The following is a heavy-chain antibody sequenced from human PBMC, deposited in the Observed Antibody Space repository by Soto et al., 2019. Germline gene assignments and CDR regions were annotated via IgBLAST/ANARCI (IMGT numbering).Heavy chain of an antibody. V-gene: IGHV4-30-4*01. Sequence: QVQLQESGPGLVKPSQTLSLTCTVSGDSVSGGDSYWSWIRQPPGKALEWIGYTSFSGYTSYTPSLKRRVTISVDMSKSLFSLRLTSVTAADSAIYYCVRGGNPYHYATSGPGTFDKWGQGTLVSVSS. CDR3: VRGGNPYHYATSGPGTFDK. CDR1: GDSVSGGDSY. J-gene: IGHJ4*02. CDR2: TSFSGYT. D-gene: IGHD3-22*01.